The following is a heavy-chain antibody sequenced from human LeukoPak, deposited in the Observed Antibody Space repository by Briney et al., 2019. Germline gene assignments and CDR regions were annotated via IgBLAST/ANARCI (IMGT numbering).Heavy chain of an antibody. CDR1: GYTFTGYY. Sequence: ASVKVSCKASGYTFTGYYMHWVRQAPGQGLEWMGIINPSGGSTSYAQKFQGRVTMTRDTSTSTVYMELSSLRSEDTAVYYCARPEIEYYYDSSGYLPGDYWGQGTLVTVSS. CDR2: INPSGGST. J-gene: IGHJ4*02. D-gene: IGHD3-22*01. V-gene: IGHV1-46*01. CDR3: ARPEIEYYYDSSGYLPGDY.